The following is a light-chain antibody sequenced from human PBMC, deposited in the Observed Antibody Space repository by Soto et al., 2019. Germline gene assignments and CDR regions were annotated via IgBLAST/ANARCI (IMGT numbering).Light chain of an antibody. J-gene: IGKJ1*01. CDR2: GAS. Sequence: EIVMTQPPATLSVSPVERATLSCRSSQSVRSKLAWYQQKPGQAPRLFIYGASTRATGIPARFSGSGSGTEFTLTISSLQSEDFAVYYCQQYNNWPPKTFGQGTKVDIK. CDR3: QQYNNWPPKT. CDR1: QSVRSK. V-gene: IGKV3-15*01.